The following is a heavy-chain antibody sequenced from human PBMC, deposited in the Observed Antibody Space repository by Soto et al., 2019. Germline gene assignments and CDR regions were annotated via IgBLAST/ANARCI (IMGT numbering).Heavy chain of an antibody. CDR3: TRGRGIAVPGTYGAFDI. V-gene: IGHV4-34*01. CDR2: INHGGST. J-gene: IGHJ3*02. D-gene: IGHD6-19*01. CDR1: GGSFSGYY. Sequence: QVQLQQWGAGLLKPSETLSLTCAVYGGSFSGYYWSWIRQPPGKGLEWIGEINHGGSTNNNPSLKSRVTISVDTSKNQFSVKLSSVTAADTAVYYCTRGRGIAVPGTYGAFDIWGQGTMVTVSS.